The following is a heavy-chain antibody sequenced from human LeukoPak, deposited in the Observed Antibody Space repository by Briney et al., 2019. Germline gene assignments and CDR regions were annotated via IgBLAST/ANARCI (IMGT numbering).Heavy chain of an antibody. Sequence: SVKVSCKASGGTFSSYAISWVRQAPGQGLEWMGGIIPIFGTANYAQKFQGRVTITADKSTSTAYMELSSLRSEDTAVYYCARGPRVTMIRGGQWHSYMDVWGKGTTVTISS. CDR3: ARGPRVTMIRGGQWHSYMDV. V-gene: IGHV1-69*06. J-gene: IGHJ6*03. D-gene: IGHD3-10*01. CDR2: IIPIFGTA. CDR1: GGTFSSYA.